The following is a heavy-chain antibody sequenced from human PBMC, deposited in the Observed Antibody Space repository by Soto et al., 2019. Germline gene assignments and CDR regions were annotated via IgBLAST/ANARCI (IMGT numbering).Heavy chain of an antibody. J-gene: IGHJ6*02. D-gene: IGHD3-10*01. Sequence: SETLSLTCTVSGGSISSGGYYWSWIRQHPGKGLEWIGYIYYSGSTYHNPSLKSRVTISVDTSKNQFSLKLSSVTAADTAVYYCARDRRSGETYYSGSGKYNYYYGMDVWGQGTTVTVSS. CDR1: GGSISSGGYY. CDR2: IYYSGST. V-gene: IGHV4-31*03. CDR3: ARDRRSGETYYSGSGKYNYYYGMDV.